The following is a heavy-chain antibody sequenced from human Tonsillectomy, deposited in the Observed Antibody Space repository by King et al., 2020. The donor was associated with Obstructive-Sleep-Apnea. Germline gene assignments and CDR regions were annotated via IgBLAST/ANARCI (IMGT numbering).Heavy chain of an antibody. V-gene: IGHV3-7*03. CDR1: GFTFSSFW. J-gene: IGHJ5*02. CDR3: ARDLRSVAGTEDLFDP. D-gene: IGHD6-19*01. Sequence: VQLVESGGGLVQPGGSLRLSCAASGFTFSSFWMSWVRQAPGKGLEWVANIKQDGSEKYYVDSVKGRFTISRDNAKNSLYLQMNSLRAEDTAVYYCARDLRSVAGTEDLFDPWGQGTLVTVSS. CDR2: IKQDGSEK.